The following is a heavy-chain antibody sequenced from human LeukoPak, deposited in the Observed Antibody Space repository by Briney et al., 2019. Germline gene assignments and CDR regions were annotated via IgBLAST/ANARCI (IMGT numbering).Heavy chain of an antibody. CDR1: GGTFSSYA. V-gene: IGHV1-69*04. Sequence: ASVKVSCKASGGTFSSYAIIWVRQAPGQGLEWMGRIIPILGIANYAQKFQGRVTITADKSTSTAYMELSSLRSEDTAVYYCARDTPAHYYDSSGSFDYWGQGTLVTVSS. D-gene: IGHD3-22*01. J-gene: IGHJ4*02. CDR3: ARDTPAHYYDSSGSFDY. CDR2: IIPILGIA.